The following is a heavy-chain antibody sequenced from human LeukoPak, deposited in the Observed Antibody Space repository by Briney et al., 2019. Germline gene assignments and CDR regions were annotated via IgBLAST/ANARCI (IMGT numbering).Heavy chain of an antibody. V-gene: IGHV4-61*02. CDR1: GGSISSGSYY. CDR3: ARAPWYYGSGVEA. Sequence: SQTLSLTCTVSGGSISSGSYYWSWIRQSAGKGLEWIGRIYTSGSTNYNPSLKSRVTISVDTSKNQFSLKLSSVTAADTAVYYCARAPWYYGSGVEAWGQGTLVTVSS. J-gene: IGHJ5*02. CDR2: IYTSGST. D-gene: IGHD3-10*01.